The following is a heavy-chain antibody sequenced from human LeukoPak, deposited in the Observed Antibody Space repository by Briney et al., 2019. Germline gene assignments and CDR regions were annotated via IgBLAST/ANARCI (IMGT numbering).Heavy chain of an antibody. V-gene: IGHV4-59*01. CDR2: IYSSGST. D-gene: IGHD2-21*02. J-gene: IGHJ4*02. CDR1: GGSISSYY. CDR3: ARFAYCGGHCWYYFDY. Sequence: SETLSLTCTVSGGSISSYYWSWIRQPPGKGLEWIGYIYSSGSTNYNPSLKSRVTISVDTSKNQFSLKLSSVTAADTAVYYCARFAYCGGHCWYYFDYWGQGSLVTVSS.